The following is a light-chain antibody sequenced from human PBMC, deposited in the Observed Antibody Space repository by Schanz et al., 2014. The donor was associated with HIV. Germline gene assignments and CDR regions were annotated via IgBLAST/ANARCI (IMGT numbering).Light chain of an antibody. V-gene: IGLV1-44*01. CDR1: TSNIGSNT. J-gene: IGLJ1*01. CDR3: QSYDSSLSAYV. CDR2: TQD. Sequence: QSVLTQPPSTSGTPGQRVIISCSGSTSNIGSNTVNWYQQLPRTAPRLLIYTQDQRPSGVPDRFSGSKSGTSASLAISGLQSEDEADYYCQSYDSSLSAYVFGTGTKLTVL.